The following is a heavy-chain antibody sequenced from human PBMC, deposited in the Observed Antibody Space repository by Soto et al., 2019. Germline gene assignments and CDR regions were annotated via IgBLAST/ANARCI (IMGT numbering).Heavy chain of an antibody. Sequence: EVQLMESGGGLVQPGGSLRLSCAASGFTFSSYAMSWVRQAPGKGLESVSAISGSGGSTYYADSVKGRFTISRDNSKNTLYLQMNSLRAEDTAVYYCAKPGKLWPSKRDYFDYWGQGTLVTVSS. D-gene: IGHD6-19*01. CDR2: ISGSGGST. CDR1: GFTFSSYA. J-gene: IGHJ4*02. V-gene: IGHV3-23*01. CDR3: AKPGKLWPSKRDYFDY.